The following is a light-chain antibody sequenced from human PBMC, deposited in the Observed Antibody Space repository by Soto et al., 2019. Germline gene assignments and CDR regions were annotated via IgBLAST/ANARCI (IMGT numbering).Light chain of an antibody. CDR1: QSVFDF. CDR3: QQRSSWPLT. V-gene: IGKV3-11*01. Sequence: EIVLTQSPATLSLSPGERVTLSCRASQSVFDFLDWLQQKPGQAPRLLIYDASKRAAGIPDRFSGSGSETHFTLTISSLEPEDFAVYYCQQRSSWPLTFGTGTKVEI. CDR2: DAS. J-gene: IGKJ4*01.